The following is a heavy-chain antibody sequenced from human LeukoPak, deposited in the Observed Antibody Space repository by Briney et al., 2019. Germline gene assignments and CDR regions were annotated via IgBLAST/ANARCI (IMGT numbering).Heavy chain of an antibody. CDR1: GFTVSSNY. CDR3: ARDLDYYDSSGSHRRRNYFDY. D-gene: IGHD3-22*01. CDR2: IHSDGST. Sequence: PGGSLRLSCAASGFTVSSNYMSWVRQAPGKGLEWVSIIHSDGSTYYADSVKGRFTISRDTSKNTLYLQMNSLRGEDTAMYYCARDLDYYDSSGSHRRRNYFDYWGQGTLVTVSS. J-gene: IGHJ4*02. V-gene: IGHV3-53*01.